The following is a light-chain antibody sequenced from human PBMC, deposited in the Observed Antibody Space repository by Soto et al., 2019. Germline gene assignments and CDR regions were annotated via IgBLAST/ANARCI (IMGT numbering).Light chain of an antibody. J-gene: IGLJ2*01. V-gene: IGLV1-44*01. CDR2: SNN. CDR3: AAWDDSMNGVV. Sequence: QSVLTQPPSASGTPGQRVTISCSGSSSNIGSNTVNWYQQLPGTAPKLLIYSNNQRPSGVPDRFSDSKSGTSASLAISGLQSEDGADYYCAAWDDSMNGVVFGGGTKVTVL. CDR1: SSNIGSNT.